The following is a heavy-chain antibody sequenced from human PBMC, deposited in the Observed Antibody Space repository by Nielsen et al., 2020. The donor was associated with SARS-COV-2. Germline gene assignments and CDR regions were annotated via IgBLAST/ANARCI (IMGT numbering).Heavy chain of an antibody. Sequence: GESLKIYCAASGFTFSSYAMHWVRQAPGKGLEWVAVIWYDGGNEYYADSVKGRFTISRDNSKNTLYMQMNSLRAEYTAVYFCSKGSVYMEYFDHWGQGTLVTVSS. CDR1: GFTFSSYA. CDR2: IWYDGGNE. V-gene: IGHV3-33*06. J-gene: IGHJ1*01. D-gene: IGHD5-18*01. CDR3: SKGSVYMEYFDH.